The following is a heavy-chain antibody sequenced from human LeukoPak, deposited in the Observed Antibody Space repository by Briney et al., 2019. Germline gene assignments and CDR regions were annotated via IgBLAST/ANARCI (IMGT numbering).Heavy chain of an antibody. Sequence: GGSLRLSCSASGFIFSNYAMHWVRQAPGKGLEYVSAISSNGGSTYYADSVKGRFTISRDNSKNTLYLQMNSLRAEDTAVYYCATYIAVAGLDYWGQGTLVTVSS. CDR2: ISSNGGST. CDR1: GFIFSNYA. D-gene: IGHD6-19*01. J-gene: IGHJ4*02. CDR3: ATYIAVAGLDY. V-gene: IGHV3-64*04.